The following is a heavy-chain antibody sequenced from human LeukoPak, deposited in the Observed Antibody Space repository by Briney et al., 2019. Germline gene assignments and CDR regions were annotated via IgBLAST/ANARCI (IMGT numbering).Heavy chain of an antibody. CDR1: GYSFHNYW. Sequence: GESLKIFFKGSGYSFHNYWIGWVRQMPGKSLELMGIIYPGHSYTTYRPCVQGQVTISANKSISPAYLQWRSLKASDTAMYYCARSRAEKVPVWGSYRHHDAFDIWGQGTRVTVSS. D-gene: IGHD3-16*02. CDR3: ARSRAEKVPVWGSYRHHDAFDI. CDR2: IYPGHSYT. V-gene: IGHV5-51*01. J-gene: IGHJ3*02.